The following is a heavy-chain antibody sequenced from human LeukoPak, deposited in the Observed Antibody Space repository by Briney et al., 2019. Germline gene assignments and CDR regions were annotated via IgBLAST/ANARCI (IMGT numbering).Heavy chain of an antibody. CDR3: AKDWTGYCSSTSCSDAFDI. J-gene: IGHJ3*02. CDR1: GFTFSSYA. D-gene: IGHD2-2*01. V-gene: IGHV3-23*01. CDR2: ISGSGGST. Sequence: GGSLRLSCAASGFTFSSYAMSWVRQASGKGLEWVSAISGSGGSTYYADSVKGRFTISRDNSKNTLYLQMNSLRAEDTAVYYCAKDWTGYCSSTSCSDAFDIWGQGQWSPSLQ.